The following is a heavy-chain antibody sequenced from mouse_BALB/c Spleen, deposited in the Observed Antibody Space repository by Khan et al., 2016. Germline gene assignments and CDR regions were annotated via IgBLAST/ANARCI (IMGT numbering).Heavy chain of an antibody. CDR3: ARGYGYGAMDY. V-gene: IGHV1-82*01. CDR2: IYPGDGAT. D-gene: IGHD1-2*01. CDR1: GYAFSSSW. J-gene: IGHJ4*01. Sequence: VQLQESGPELVKPGALVKISCKASGYAFSSSWMNWVKQRPGQGLEWIGRIYPGDGATNYNGKFKGKATLTADKSSSTAYMQLSSLTSVDSAVYFCARGYGYGAMDYWGQGTSVTVSS.